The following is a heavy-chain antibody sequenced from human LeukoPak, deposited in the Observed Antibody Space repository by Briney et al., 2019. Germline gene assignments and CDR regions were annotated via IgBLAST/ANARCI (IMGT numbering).Heavy chain of an antibody. V-gene: IGHV3-11*05. CDR3: ARDFIHRSGEANY. CDR1: GFTFSDYY. CDR2: ISSSSSST. J-gene: IGHJ4*02. D-gene: IGHD3-22*01. Sequence: GGSLRLSCVASGFTFSDYYMSWIGQAPGNGLEWISYISSSSSSTNYEDSVKGRFTISRDNPKNSLYLLMNSLRAEDTAMYYCARDFIHRSGEANYWGQGTLVTVSS.